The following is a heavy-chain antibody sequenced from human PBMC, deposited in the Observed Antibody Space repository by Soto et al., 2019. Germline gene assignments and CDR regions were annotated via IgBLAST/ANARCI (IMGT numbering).Heavy chain of an antibody. D-gene: IGHD3-22*01. Sequence: VASVKVSCKASGYTFTSYGISWVRQAPGQGLEWMGWISAYNGNTNYAQKLQSRVTMTTDTSTSTAYMELRSLRSDDTAVYYCARDRGETYYYDSSGYYQPPHYYGMDVWGQGTTVTVSS. V-gene: IGHV1-18*01. J-gene: IGHJ6*02. CDR3: ARDRGETYYYDSSGYYQPPHYYGMDV. CDR1: GYTFTSYG. CDR2: ISAYNGNT.